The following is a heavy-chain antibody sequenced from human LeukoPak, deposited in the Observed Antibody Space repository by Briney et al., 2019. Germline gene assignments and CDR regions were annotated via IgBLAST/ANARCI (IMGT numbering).Heavy chain of an antibody. Sequence: ASVKVSCKASGYTFTGYYMHWVRQAPGQGLEWMGWINPNSGGTNYAQKFQGRVTMTRDTSISTAYMELSRLRSDDTAVYCCARPLGGVIVPDAFDIWGQGTMVTVSS. D-gene: IGHD3-16*02. CDR1: GYTFTGYY. CDR2: INPNSGGT. J-gene: IGHJ3*02. CDR3: ARPLGGVIVPDAFDI. V-gene: IGHV1-2*02.